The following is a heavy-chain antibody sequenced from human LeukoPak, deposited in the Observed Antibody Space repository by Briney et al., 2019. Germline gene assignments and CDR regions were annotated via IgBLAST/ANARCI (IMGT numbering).Heavy chain of an antibody. J-gene: IGHJ4*02. CDR3: ARDSSGWYPDY. Sequence: PGGSLRLSCAASGFTFSSYSMNWVRQAPGKGLEWVSYISSSSSTIYYADSVKGRFTISRDNAENSLYLQMNSLRAGDTAVYYCARDSSGWYPDYWGQGTLVTVSS. D-gene: IGHD6-19*01. V-gene: IGHV3-48*01. CDR2: ISSSSSTI. CDR1: GFTFSSYS.